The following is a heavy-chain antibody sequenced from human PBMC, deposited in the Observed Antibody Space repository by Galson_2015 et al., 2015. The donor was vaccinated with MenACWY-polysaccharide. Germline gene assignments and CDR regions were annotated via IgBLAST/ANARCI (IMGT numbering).Heavy chain of an antibody. D-gene: IGHD6-19*01. J-gene: IGHJ4*02. CDR3: ARERECNPEAGF. V-gene: IGHV3-53*01. CDR1: GFTVNTR. Sequence: SLRLSCAASGFTVNTRMSWFRQAPGKGLEWVSVIYGRGNTYYADSVKGRFTISRDNSKNTLYLQMNSLGAEDTAMYYCARERECNPEAGFWGQGALVTVAS. CDR2: IYGRGNT.